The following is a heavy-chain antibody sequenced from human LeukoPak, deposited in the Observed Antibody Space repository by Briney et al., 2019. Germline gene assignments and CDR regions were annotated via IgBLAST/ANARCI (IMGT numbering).Heavy chain of an antibody. V-gene: IGHV4-61*02. CDR3: ARGNSGSYFT. CDR2: IYTSGST. CDR1: GGSISSGSYY. D-gene: IGHD1-26*01. J-gene: IGHJ5*02. Sequence: SETLSLTCTVSGGSISSGSYYWSWIRQPAGKGLEWIGRIYTSGSTNYNPSLKSRVTISVDTSKNQFSLKLSSVTAADTAVYYCARGNSGSYFTWGQGTLVTVSS.